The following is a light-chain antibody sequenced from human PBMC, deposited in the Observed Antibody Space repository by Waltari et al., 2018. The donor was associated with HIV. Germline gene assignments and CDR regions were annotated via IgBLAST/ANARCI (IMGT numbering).Light chain of an antibody. CDR1: SSNIGRNY. CDR2: RND. CDR3: AVWNDSLSGYV. Sequence: QSVVTQPPSASGTPGQRVTISCSGSSSNIGRNYVYWYQQLPGTAPKLLIYRNDQRPSGVPDQFSGSKSGTSASLAISGLRSEDEADYYCAVWNDSLSGYVFGTGTKVTV. V-gene: IGLV1-47*01. J-gene: IGLJ1*01.